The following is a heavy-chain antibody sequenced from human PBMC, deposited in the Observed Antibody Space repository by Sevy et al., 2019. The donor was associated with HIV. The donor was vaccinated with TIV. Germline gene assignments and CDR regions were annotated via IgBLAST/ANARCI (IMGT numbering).Heavy chain of an antibody. J-gene: IGHJ4*02. CDR1: GFTFSSYG. Sequence: GGSLRLSCAASGFTFSSYGMHWVRQAPGKGLEWVAIIWYDGSNKYYVDSVKGRFTISRDNSKNTLYLQMNSLSAEDTAVYYCARERLAVAGIGYYFDYWGQGTLVTVSS. V-gene: IGHV3-33*01. CDR3: ARERLAVAGIGYYFDY. D-gene: IGHD6-19*01. CDR2: IWYDGSNK.